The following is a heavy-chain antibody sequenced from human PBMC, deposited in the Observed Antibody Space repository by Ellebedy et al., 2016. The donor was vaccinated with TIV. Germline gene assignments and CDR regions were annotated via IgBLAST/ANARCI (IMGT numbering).Heavy chain of an antibody. CDR2: IIPIFGTA. Sequence: SVKVSCXASGGTFSSYAISWVRQAPGQGLEWMGGIIPIFGTANYAQKFQGRVTITADESTSTAYMELSSLRSEDTAVYYCARWGGYCSSTSCYDDYWGQGTLVTVSS. CDR3: ARWGGYCSSTSCYDDY. J-gene: IGHJ4*02. V-gene: IGHV1-69*13. CDR1: GGTFSSYA. D-gene: IGHD2-2*01.